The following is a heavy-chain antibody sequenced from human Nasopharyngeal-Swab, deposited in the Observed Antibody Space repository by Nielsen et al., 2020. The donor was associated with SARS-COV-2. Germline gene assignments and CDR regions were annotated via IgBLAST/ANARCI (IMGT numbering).Heavy chain of an antibody. J-gene: IGHJ4*02. CDR2: IYYSGST. CDR1: SGSISSSY. Sequence: GSLRLSCTVSSGSISSSYWSWIRQPPGKGLEWIGYIYYSGSTNYNPSLKSRVTISVDTSKNQFSLKLSSVTAADTAVYYCARGYGSGSSVYFDYWGQGTLVTVSS. V-gene: IGHV4-59*01. D-gene: IGHD3-10*01. CDR3: ARGYGSGSSVYFDY.